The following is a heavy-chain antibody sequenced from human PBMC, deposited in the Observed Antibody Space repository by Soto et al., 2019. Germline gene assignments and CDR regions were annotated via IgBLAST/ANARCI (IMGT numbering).Heavy chain of an antibody. V-gene: IGHV4-34*01. J-gene: IGHJ6*03. D-gene: IGHD3-3*01. CDR1: GGSFSGYY. CDR2: INHSGST. Sequence: SETLSLTCTVYGGSFSGYYWNWIRQPPGKGLEWIGEINHSGSTNYNPSLKSRLTISLDTSKNQFSPNLSSVTAADTAVYYCARGVITILGGPGYYYYMDLWGRGTTVTVSS. CDR3: ARGVITILGGPGYYYYMDL.